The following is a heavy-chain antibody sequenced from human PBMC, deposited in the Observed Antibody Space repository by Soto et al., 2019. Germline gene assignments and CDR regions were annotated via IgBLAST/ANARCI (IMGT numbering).Heavy chain of an antibody. Sequence: PGGSLRLSCAASGFTFSSYAMSWFRQAPGKGLEWVSAISGSGGSTYYADSVKGRFTISRDNSKNTLYLQMNSLRAEDTAVYYCAKDKANIVVVVAATWGFDYWGQGTLVTVSS. CDR3: AKDKANIVVVVAATWGFDY. D-gene: IGHD2-15*01. J-gene: IGHJ4*02. CDR1: GFTFSSYA. CDR2: ISGSGGST. V-gene: IGHV3-23*01.